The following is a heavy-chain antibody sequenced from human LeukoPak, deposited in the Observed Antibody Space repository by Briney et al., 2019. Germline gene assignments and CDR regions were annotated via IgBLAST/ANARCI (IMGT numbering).Heavy chain of an antibody. J-gene: IGHJ6*03. CDR1: GGSISSGGYY. D-gene: IGHD1-1*01. CDR2: IYHSGST. V-gene: IGHV4-30-2*01. CDR3: ARVGPQPKGYYYYYYMDV. Sequence: SETLSLTCTASGGSISSGGYYWSWIRQPPGKGLEWIGYIYHSGSTYYNPSLKSRVTISVDRSKNQFSLKLSSVTAADTAVYYCARVGPQPKGYYYYYYMDVWGKGTTVTVSS.